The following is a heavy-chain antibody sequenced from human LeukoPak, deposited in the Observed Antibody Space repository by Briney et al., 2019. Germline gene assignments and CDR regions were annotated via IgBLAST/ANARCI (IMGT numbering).Heavy chain of an antibody. Sequence: GESLKISCKGSGNSFTSYWIGWVRQMPGKGLEWMGIIYPDDSDTRYSPSFRGQVIISADKSISTAYMQWSSLKASDTAIYYCARRIAGAATDYWGQGTLVTVSS. CDR1: GNSFTSYW. V-gene: IGHV5-51*01. J-gene: IGHJ4*02. CDR3: ARRIAGAATDY. D-gene: IGHD6-13*01. CDR2: IYPDDSDT.